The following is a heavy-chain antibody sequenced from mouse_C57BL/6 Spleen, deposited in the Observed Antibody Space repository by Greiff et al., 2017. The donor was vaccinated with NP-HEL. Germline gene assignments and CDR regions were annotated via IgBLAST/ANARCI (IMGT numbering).Heavy chain of an antibody. V-gene: IGHV5-4*01. J-gene: IGHJ2*01. Sequence: DVQLVESGGGLVKPGGSLKLSCAASGFTFSSYAMSWVRQTPEKRLEWVATISDGGSYTYYPDNVKGRFTISRDNAKNNLYLQMSHLKSEDTAMYYCARELGDDFDYWGQGTTLTVSS. CDR3: ARELGDDFDY. D-gene: IGHD4-1*01. CDR1: GFTFSSYA. CDR2: ISDGGSYT.